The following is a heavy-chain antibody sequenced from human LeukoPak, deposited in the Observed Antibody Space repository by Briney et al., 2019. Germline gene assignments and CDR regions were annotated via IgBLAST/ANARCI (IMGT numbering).Heavy chain of an antibody. CDR1: GFTFSNYG. CDR3: AKGSGGSGSFYNHFDC. J-gene: IGHJ4*02. Sequence: GGSLRLSCAASGFTFSNYGMHWVRQAPGKGLEWVAVISYDGSNKYYADSVKGRFTFSRDNSKNTLSLQMNSLRTEDTAVFYCAKGSGGSGSFYNHFDCWGQGTLVTVSS. V-gene: IGHV3-30*18. D-gene: IGHD3-10*01. CDR2: ISYDGSNK.